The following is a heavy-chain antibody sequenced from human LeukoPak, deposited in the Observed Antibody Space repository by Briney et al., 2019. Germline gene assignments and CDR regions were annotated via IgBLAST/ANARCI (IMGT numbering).Heavy chain of an antibody. J-gene: IGHJ6*02. CDR3: AKGEVLRFLEWLAYYYGMDV. CDR2: ISGSGGST. CDR1: GFTFSSYA. D-gene: IGHD3-3*01. V-gene: IGHV3-23*01. Sequence: GGSLRLSCAASGFTFSSYAMSWVRQAPGKGLEWVSAISGSGGSTYYADSVKGRFTISRDNSKNTLYLQMSSLRAEDTAVYYCAKGEVLRFLEWLAYYYGMDVWGQGTTVTVSS.